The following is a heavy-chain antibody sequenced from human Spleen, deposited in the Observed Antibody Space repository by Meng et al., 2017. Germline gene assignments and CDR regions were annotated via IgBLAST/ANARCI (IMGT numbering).Heavy chain of an antibody. Sequence: GESLKISCAASGFTFSNAWMNWFRQAPGKGLEWVSSISSSSSDIYYADSVKGRFTISRDNAKNSLYLQMNSLRAEDAAMYYCARDYGGNSGGYWGQGTLVTVSS. CDR1: GFTFSNAW. D-gene: IGHD4-23*01. V-gene: IGHV3-21*01. CDR2: ISSSSSDI. J-gene: IGHJ4*02. CDR3: ARDYGGNSGGY.